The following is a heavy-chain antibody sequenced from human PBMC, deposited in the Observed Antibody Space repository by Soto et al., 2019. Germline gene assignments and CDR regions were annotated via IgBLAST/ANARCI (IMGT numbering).Heavy chain of an antibody. CDR3: ARSSKLWREFGP. Sequence: EVQLVESGGGLVQPGGSLRLSCAASGFTVNSSYMVWVRQAPGKGLEWVAMIYSAGNTYYGDSVKGRFTISRDTSENKMYLLMNSLRADDTAVYYCARSSKLWREFGPWGQGTLVTVSS. CDR2: IYSAGNT. D-gene: IGHD2-21*01. V-gene: IGHV3-53*04. CDR1: GFTVNSSY. J-gene: IGHJ5*02.